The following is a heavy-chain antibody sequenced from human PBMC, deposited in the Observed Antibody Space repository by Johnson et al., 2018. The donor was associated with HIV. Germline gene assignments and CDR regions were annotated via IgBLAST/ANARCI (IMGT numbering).Heavy chain of an antibody. D-gene: IGHD1/OR15-1a*01. CDR1: GFAVSGYV. Sequence: VQLVESGGGVVRPGGSLRLSCVASGFAVSGYVMSWVRQAPGKGLEWVADIRSSGSNIYYADSVKGRFTISRDNSKTTLYLQLHSLSAEDTAAYYCARGLMGTNCGDLSDAFDIWGQGTMVTVSS. CDR2: IRSSGSNI. V-gene: IGHV3-48*01. CDR3: ARGLMGTNCGDLSDAFDI. J-gene: IGHJ3*02.